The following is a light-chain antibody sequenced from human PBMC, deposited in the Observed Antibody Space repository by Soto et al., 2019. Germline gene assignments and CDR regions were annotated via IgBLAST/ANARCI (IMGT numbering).Light chain of an antibody. CDR3: QQYYSTPIT. CDR2: WAS. V-gene: IGKV4-1*01. CDR1: QSLLFSSNKKNY. Sequence: DIVMTQSPASLAVSLGERATINCKSSQSLLFSSNKKNYLAWYQQRPGQPPKLLIYWASSRESGVPDRFSGSGSGTDFTLTISSLQAEDVAVYYCQQYYSTPITFGQGTRLEIK. J-gene: IGKJ5*01.